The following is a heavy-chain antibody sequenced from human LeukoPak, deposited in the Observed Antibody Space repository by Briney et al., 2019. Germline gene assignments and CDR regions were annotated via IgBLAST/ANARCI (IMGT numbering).Heavy chain of an antibody. J-gene: IGHJ4*02. CDR2: ISWDGGST. V-gene: IGHV3-43*02. CDR3: AKDHPTGYSSSWYYFDY. D-gene: IGHD6-13*01. Sequence: GGSLRLSCAASGFTFDDYAMHWVRQAPGKGLEWVSLISWDGGSTYYADSVKGRFTISRDNSKNSLYLQMNSLRTEDTALYYCAKDHPTGYSSSWYYFDYWGQGTLVTVSS. CDR1: GFTFDDYA.